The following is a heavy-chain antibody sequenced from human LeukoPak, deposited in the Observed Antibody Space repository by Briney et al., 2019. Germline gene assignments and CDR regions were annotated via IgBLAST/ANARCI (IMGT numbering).Heavy chain of an antibody. D-gene: IGHD4-17*01. CDR1: GGSISSGGYS. J-gene: IGHJ3*02. V-gene: IGHV4-30-2*01. Sequence: SQTLSLTCAVSGGSISSGGYSWSWIRQPPGKGLEWIGYIYHSGSTYYNPSLKSRVTISVDKSKNQFSLKLSSVTAADTAVYYCVSGDYGDYVVMSFDIWGQGTMVTVSS. CDR2: IYHSGST. CDR3: VSGDYGDYVVMSFDI.